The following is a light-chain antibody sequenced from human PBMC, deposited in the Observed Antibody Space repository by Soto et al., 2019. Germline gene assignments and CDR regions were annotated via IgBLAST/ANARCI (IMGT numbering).Light chain of an antibody. Sequence: EIVLTQSPATLSLSPGERATLSCGASQSVSSYLAWYQQKPGQAPRLLIYDASNRATGIPARFSGSGSGTDFTLTISSLEPEDFAVYYCQQRSNWPPLFGGGTKVEIK. J-gene: IGKJ4*01. CDR2: DAS. V-gene: IGKV3-11*01. CDR3: QQRSNWPPL. CDR1: QSVSSY.